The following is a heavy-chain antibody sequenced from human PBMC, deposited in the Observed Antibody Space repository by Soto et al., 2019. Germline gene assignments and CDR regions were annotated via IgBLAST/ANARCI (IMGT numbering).Heavy chain of an antibody. D-gene: IGHD6-13*01. CDR3: AYSSTPFDY. CDR2: ISGSGGST. J-gene: IGHJ4*02. Sequence: GGSLRLSCAASGFTFSNYAMTWVRQAPGKGLEWVSAISGSGGSTYYADSVKGRFTISRDNSKNTLYLQMNSLRAEDTAVYYCAYSSTPFDYWGQGTLVTVSS. CDR1: GFTFSNYA. V-gene: IGHV3-23*01.